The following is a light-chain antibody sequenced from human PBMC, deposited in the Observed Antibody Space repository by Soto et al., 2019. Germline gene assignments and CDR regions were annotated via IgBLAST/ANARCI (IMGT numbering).Light chain of an antibody. J-gene: IGKJ5*01. CDR3: QQYGSSPSIT. Sequence: EIVMTQSPATLSVSPVEGATLSGMASQSVRSNLAWYHQKPGQAPRLLIYGASSRATGIPDRFSGSGSGTDFTLTISRLEPEDFAVYYCQQYGSSPSITFGQGTRLEIK. CDR1: QSVRSN. V-gene: IGKV3-20*01. CDR2: GAS.